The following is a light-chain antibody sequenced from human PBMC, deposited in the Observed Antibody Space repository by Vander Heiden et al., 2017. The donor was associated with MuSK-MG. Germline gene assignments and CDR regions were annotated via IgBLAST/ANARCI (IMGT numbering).Light chain of an antibody. CDR2: GNS. Sequence: QSVLTPPPSASGAPGQRVTISCTGSSSNIGAGYDVLWYQQLPGTAPKLLIYGNSNQPSGVPDRFSGSKSGTSASLAITGLQAEDEADYYCQSYDSSLSGSVFGGGTKLTVL. J-gene: IGLJ2*01. V-gene: IGLV1-40*01. CDR3: QSYDSSLSGSV. CDR1: SSNIGAGYD.